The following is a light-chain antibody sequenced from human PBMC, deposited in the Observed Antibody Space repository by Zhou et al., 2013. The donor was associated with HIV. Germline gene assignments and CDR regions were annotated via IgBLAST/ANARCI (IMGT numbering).Light chain of an antibody. V-gene: IGKV1-13*02. J-gene: IGKJ1*01. CDR3: QQSYSTPRT. CDR1: QGISSA. CDR2: DSS. Sequence: AIQLTQSPSSLSASVGDRVTITCRASQGISSALAWYQQTPGKAPKLLIYDSSNLDIGVPSRFSGSGSGTDFTLTISSLQPEDFATYYCQQSYSTPRTFGQGTKVEIK.